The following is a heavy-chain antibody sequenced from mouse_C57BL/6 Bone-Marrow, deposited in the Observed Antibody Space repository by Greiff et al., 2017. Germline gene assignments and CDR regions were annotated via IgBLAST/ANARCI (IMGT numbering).Heavy chain of an antibody. CDR1: GFTFSSYA. J-gene: IGHJ2*01. D-gene: IGHD1-1*01. CDR2: ISSGGDYI. CDR3: TREPYYGSLYFDY. V-gene: IGHV5-9-1*02. Sequence: DVMLVESGEGLVKPGGSLKLSCAASGFTFSSYAMSWVRQTPEKRLEWVAYISSGGDYIYYADTVKGRFTISRDNARNTLYLQMSSLKSEDTAMYYCTREPYYGSLYFDYWGQGTTLTVSS.